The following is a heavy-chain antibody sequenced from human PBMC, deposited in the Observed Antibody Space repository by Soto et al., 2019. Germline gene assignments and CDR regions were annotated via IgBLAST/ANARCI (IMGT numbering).Heavy chain of an antibody. V-gene: IGHV4-30-4*01. CDR3: ARDNILGILYGGMDV. Sequence: PXETLSLTCTVSGGSISSGEYYWSWVRQPPGKGLEWIGYIYYSGSTYYNPSLKSRVTISVDTSKNQFSLKLSSVTAADTAVYYCARDNILGILYGGMDVWGQGTTVTVSS. J-gene: IGHJ6*02. D-gene: IGHD3-3*01. CDR1: GGSISSGEYY. CDR2: IYYSGST.